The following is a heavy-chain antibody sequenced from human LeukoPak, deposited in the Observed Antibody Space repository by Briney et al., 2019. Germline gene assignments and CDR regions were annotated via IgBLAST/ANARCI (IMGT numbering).Heavy chain of an antibody. CDR3: ARLFDSRGYFYYYMDV. CDR2: IDPNSGVT. J-gene: IGHJ6*03. CDR1: GYTFTGYY. Sequence: ASVKVSCKASGYTFTGYYMHWVRQAPGQGLEWMAWIDPNSGVTNYSQKFQGRVTMTRDTSITTAYMELSRLTFDDTAVYFCARLFDSRGYFYYYMDVWGKGTTVTISS. D-gene: IGHD5/OR15-5a*01. V-gene: IGHV1-2*02.